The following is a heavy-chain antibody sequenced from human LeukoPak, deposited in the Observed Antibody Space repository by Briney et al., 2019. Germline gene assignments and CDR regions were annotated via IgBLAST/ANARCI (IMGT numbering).Heavy chain of an antibody. Sequence: SETLSLTCTVSGVSFSSYSWSWIRQPAGKGLDWIGRISPNGSTNYNPSLKSRLTMFEDKSKNQFSLRLYSVTVADTAVYYCARHFAYSSSSYFDYWGQGSLVTVSS. CDR3: ARHFAYSSSSYFDY. D-gene: IGHD6-6*01. CDR2: ISPNGST. J-gene: IGHJ4*02. CDR1: GVSFSSYS. V-gene: IGHV4-4*07.